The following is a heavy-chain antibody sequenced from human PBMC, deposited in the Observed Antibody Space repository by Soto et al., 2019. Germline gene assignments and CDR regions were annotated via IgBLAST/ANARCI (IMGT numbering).Heavy chain of an antibody. CDR1: GGSISSYY. CDR3: ARQSRLYSNYRLNYYYYYGMDV. Sequence: SETLSLTCTVSGGSISSYYWSWIRQPPGKGLEWIGYIYYSGSTNYNPSLKSRVTISVDTSKNQFSLKLSSVTAADTAVYYCARQSRLYSNYRLNYYYYYGMDVWGQGTTVTVSS. J-gene: IGHJ6*02. V-gene: IGHV4-59*01. CDR2: IYYSGST. D-gene: IGHD4-4*01.